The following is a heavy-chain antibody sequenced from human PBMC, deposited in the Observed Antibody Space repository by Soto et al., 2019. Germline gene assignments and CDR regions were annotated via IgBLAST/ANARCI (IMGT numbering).Heavy chain of an antibody. V-gene: IGHV1-18*04. J-gene: IGHJ6*02. CDR1: GYTVTSYG. Sequence: GASVKVSCKASGYTVTSYGISWVRQAPGQGLEWMGWISAYNGNTNYAQKLQGRVTMTTDTSTSTAYMELRSLRSDDTAVYYCANWWLHPSGYYYYGMDVWGQGTTVTVSS. CDR2: ISAYNGNT. CDR3: ANWWLHPSGYYYYGMDV. D-gene: IGHD2-8*02.